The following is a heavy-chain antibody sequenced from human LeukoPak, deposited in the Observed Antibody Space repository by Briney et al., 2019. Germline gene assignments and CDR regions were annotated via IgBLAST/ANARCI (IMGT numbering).Heavy chain of an antibody. J-gene: IGHJ4*02. CDR3: ARGVATTNL. CDR2: INHSGST. Sequence: SETLSLTCAVYGGSFSGYYWSWIRQPPGKGLEWIGEINHSGSTNYNPSLKSRVTISVDTSKNQFPLKLSSVTAADTAVYYCARGVATTNLWGQGTLVTVSS. D-gene: IGHD5-12*01. V-gene: IGHV4-34*01. CDR1: GGSFSGYY.